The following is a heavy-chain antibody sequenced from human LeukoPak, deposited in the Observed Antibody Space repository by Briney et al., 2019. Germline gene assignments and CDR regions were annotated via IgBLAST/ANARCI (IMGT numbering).Heavy chain of an antibody. Sequence: SETLSLTCTVSGYSISSGYYWGWIRQPPGKGLEWIGSIYHSGSTYYNPSLKSRVTISVDTSKNQFSLKLSSVTAADTAVYYCARDPGHADYWGQGTLVTVSS. CDR2: IYHSGST. CDR1: GYSISSGYY. CDR3: ARDPGHADY. V-gene: IGHV4-38-2*02. J-gene: IGHJ4*02.